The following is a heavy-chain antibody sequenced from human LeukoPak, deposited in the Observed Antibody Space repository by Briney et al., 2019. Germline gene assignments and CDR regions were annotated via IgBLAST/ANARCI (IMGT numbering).Heavy chain of an antibody. CDR3: ARSGGPPAGPRFRSYYYYGMDV. Sequence: SETLSLNCAVSGYSISSGYYWGWIRQPPGKGLEWIGSIYHSGSTYYNPSLKSRVTISVDTSKNQFSLKLSSVTAADTAVYYCARSGGPPAGPRFRSYYYYGMDVWGKGATVTVSS. V-gene: IGHV4-38-2*01. CDR1: GYSISSGYY. CDR2: IYHSGST. J-gene: IGHJ6*04. D-gene: IGHD2-2*01.